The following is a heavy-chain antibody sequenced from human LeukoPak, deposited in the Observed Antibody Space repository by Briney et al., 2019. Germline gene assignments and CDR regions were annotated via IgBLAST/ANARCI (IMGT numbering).Heavy chain of an antibody. CDR3: ARGTGVTAFDI. D-gene: IGHD7-27*01. CDR1: GGSISSGDYY. CDR2: IYYSGST. V-gene: IGHV4-30-4*01. J-gene: IGHJ3*02. Sequence: SETLSLTCTVSGGSISSGDYYWSWIRQPPGKGLEWIGYIYYSGSTYYNPSLKGRIAISVDTSKNQFSLKLSSVTAADTAVYYCARGTGVTAFDIWGQGTMVTVSS.